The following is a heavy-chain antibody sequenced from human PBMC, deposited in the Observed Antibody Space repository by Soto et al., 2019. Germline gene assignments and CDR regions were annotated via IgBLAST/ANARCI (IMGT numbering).Heavy chain of an antibody. CDR3: ARGIKYYGSGSYYNPTTDFDY. Sequence: GASVKVSCKASGYTFTSYGISWVRQAPGQGLEWMGWISAYNGNTNYAQKLQGRATMTTDTSTSTAYMELRSLRSDDTAAYYCARGIKYYGSGSYYNPTTDFDYWGQGTLVTVSS. CDR2: ISAYNGNT. V-gene: IGHV1-18*04. J-gene: IGHJ4*02. D-gene: IGHD3-10*01. CDR1: GYTFTSYG.